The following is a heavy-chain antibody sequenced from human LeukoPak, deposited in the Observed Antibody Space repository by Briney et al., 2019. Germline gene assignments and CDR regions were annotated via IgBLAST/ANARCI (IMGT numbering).Heavy chain of an antibody. CDR1: GFTLSSYE. J-gene: IGHJ6*03. CDR3: VKGVGSGYHYYYYYMDV. V-gene: IGHV3-23*01. Sequence: GGSLRLSCTVSGFTLSSYEMSWIRQAPGKGLEWVSAISGSGGSTYYADSVKGRFTSSRDKSKNTPYLQMNSLRAEDTAVYYCVKGVGSGYHYYYYYMDVWGKGTTVTISS. CDR2: ISGSGGST. D-gene: IGHD3-3*01.